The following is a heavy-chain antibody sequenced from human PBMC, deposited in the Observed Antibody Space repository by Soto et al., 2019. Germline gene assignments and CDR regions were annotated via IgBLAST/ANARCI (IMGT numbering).Heavy chain of an antibody. D-gene: IGHD6-19*01. J-gene: IGHJ3*02. Sequence: EVQLLESGGGLVQPGGSLRLSCAASGFTFSSYAMSWVRQAPGKGLEWVSGISWNSGSIGYADSVKGRFTISRDNAKNSLYLQMNSLRAEDTALYYCAKDIIPRYSSGWNAFDIWGQGTMVTVSS. CDR2: ISWNSGSI. CDR1: GFTFSSYA. V-gene: IGHV3-9*01. CDR3: AKDIIPRYSSGWNAFDI.